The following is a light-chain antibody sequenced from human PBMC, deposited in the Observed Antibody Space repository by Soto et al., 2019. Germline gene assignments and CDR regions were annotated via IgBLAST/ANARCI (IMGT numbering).Light chain of an antibody. V-gene: IGKV1-33*01. J-gene: IGKJ5*01. CDR1: QDINAN. CDR3: QQYERLPLT. Sequence: IHIPHSPSSPPSSIRPTAPTTLLANQDINANLIWYQQKPGKAPKLLIYDVSDLETGVPSRFSGSGSGTGFTLTISSLQPEDFATYYCQQYERLPLTFGQGTRLENK. CDR2: DVS.